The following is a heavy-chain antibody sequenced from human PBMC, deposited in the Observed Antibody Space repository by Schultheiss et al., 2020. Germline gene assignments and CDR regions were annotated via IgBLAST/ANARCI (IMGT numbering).Heavy chain of an antibody. CDR2: IKQDGSEK. D-gene: IGHD2-21*02. CDR3: AKGGGDHYVSWFDS. V-gene: IGHV3-7*03. J-gene: IGHJ5*01. CDR1: GFTFSSYW. Sequence: GGSLRLSCAASGFTFSSYWMSWVRQAPGKGLEWVANIKQDGSEKYYVDSVKGRFTISRDNAKNSLYLQMNSLRAEDTALYYCAKGGGDHYVSWFDSWGQGTLVTVSS.